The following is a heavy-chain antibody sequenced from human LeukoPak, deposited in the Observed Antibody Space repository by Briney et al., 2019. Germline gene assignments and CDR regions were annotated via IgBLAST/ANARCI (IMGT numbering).Heavy chain of an antibody. Sequence: GGSLRLSCAASGFTFSSYAMHWVRQAPGKGLEWVAVISYDGSNKYYADSVEGRFTISRDNSKNTLYLQMNSLRAEDTAVYYCAREDYYDSDAFDIWGQGTMVTVSS. J-gene: IGHJ3*02. D-gene: IGHD3-22*01. CDR1: GFTFSSYA. CDR2: ISYDGSNK. CDR3: AREDYYDSDAFDI. V-gene: IGHV3-30-3*01.